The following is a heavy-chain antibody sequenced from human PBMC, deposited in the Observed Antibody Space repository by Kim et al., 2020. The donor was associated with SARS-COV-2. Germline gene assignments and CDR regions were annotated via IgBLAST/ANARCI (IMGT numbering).Heavy chain of an antibody. CDR3: ARTHEVVWDDEYDY. V-gene: IGHV1-2*06. CDR1: GYTFTGYY. D-gene: IGHD3-16*01. CDR2: INPNSGGT. Sequence: ASVKVSCKASGYTFTGYYMHWVRQAPGQGLEWMGRINPNSGGTNYAQKFQGRVTMTRDTSISTAYMELSRLRSDDTAVYYCARTHEVVWDDEYDYWGQGTLVTVSS. J-gene: IGHJ4*02.